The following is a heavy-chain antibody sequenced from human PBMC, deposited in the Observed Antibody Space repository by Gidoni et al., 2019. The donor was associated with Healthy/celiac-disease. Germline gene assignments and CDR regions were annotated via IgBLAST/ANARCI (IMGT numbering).Heavy chain of an antibody. J-gene: IGHJ2*01. Sequence: QVQLVQSGAEVKKPGSSVKVSCKASAGTFSSYSISWVRQAPGQGLEWMGGIIPIFGTANYAQKFQGRVTITADESTSTAYMELSSLRSEDTAVYYCARVGGSGRKNWYFDLWGRGTLVTVSS. D-gene: IGHD2-15*01. CDR1: AGTFSSYS. CDR2: IIPIFGTA. CDR3: ARVGGSGRKNWYFDL. V-gene: IGHV1-69*01.